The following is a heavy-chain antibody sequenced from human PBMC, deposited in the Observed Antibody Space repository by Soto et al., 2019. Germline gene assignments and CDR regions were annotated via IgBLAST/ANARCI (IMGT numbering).Heavy chain of an antibody. J-gene: IGHJ5*02. CDR3: ARVGIAAAGTKYNWFDP. CDR2: IYYSGST. V-gene: IGHV4-31*03. D-gene: IGHD6-13*01. CDR1: GGSISSGGYY. Sequence: QVQLQESGPGLVKPSQTLSLTCTVSGGSISSGGYYWSWIRQHPGKGLEWIGYIYYSGSTYYNPSLKSRVTISVDTSKNQFSLKLSSVTAADTAVYYCARVGIAAAGTKYNWFDPWDQGTLVTVSS.